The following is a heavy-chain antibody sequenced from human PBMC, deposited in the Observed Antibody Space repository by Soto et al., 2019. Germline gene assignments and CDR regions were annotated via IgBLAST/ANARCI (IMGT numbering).Heavy chain of an antibody. J-gene: IGHJ5*02. Sequence: LRLSCAASGFTLSTYRMNWVRQAPGKGPEWVPCITGSSDYIYYADSVKGRFTISRDNAKNSLYLQMNNLRAEDTAVYYCVRDRRASSSSATGWFDPWGQGTLVTVSS. CDR1: GFTLSTYR. CDR2: ITGSSDYI. CDR3: VRDRRASSSSATGWFDP. D-gene: IGHD6-6*01. V-gene: IGHV3-21*01.